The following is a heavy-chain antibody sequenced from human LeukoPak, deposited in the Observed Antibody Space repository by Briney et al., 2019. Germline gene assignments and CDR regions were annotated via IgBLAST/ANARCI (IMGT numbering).Heavy chain of an antibody. D-gene: IGHD6-13*01. V-gene: IGHV4-34*01. CDR1: GGSFSGYY. J-gene: IGHJ4*02. CDR2: INHSGST. CDR3: ARGSGIAAAGTHDY. Sequence: PSETLSLTCAVYGGSFSGYYWSWIRQPPGKGLEWIGEINHSGSTNYNPSLKSRVTISVDTSKNQFSLKLSSVTAADTAVYYCARGSGIAAAGTHDYWGQGTLVTVS.